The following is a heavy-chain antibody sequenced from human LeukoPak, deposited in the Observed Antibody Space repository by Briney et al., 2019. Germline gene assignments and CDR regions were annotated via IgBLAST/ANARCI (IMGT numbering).Heavy chain of an antibody. J-gene: IGHJ4*02. CDR2: IYSGGST. CDR1: GFTVSGNY. V-gene: IGHV3-66*01. CDR3: ARTGSGAGYEHVLLWFGEFYFDY. D-gene: IGHD3-10*01. Sequence: GGSLRLSCAASGFTVSGNYMSWVRQAPGKGLEWVSVIYSGGSTYYADSVKGRFTISRDNSKNTLYLQMNSLRAEDTAVYYCARTGSGAGYEHVLLWFGEFYFDYWGQGTLVTVSS.